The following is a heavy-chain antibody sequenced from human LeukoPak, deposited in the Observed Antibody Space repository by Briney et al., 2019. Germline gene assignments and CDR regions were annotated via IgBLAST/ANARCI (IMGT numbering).Heavy chain of an antibody. J-gene: IGHJ6*02. CDR3: ARGSPYYDFWSGPPVKAYYYYGMDV. CDR2: INHSGST. V-gene: IGHV4-34*01. CDR1: GGSFSGYY. Sequence: YPSETLSLTCAVYGGSFSGYYWSWIRQPPGKGLEWIGEINHSGSTNYSPSLKSRVTISVDTSKNQFSLKLSSVTAADTAVYYCARGSPYYDFWSGPPVKAYYYYGMDVWGQGTTVTVSS. D-gene: IGHD3-3*01.